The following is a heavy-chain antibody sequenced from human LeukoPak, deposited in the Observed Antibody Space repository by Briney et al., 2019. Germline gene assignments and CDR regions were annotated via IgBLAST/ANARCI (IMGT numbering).Heavy chain of an antibody. V-gene: IGHV3-11*04. CDR1: GFTFSDYY. Sequence: GGSLRLSCAASGFTFSDYYMSWIRQAPGKGLEWVSYISSSGSTIYYADSVKGRFTISRDNAKNSLYLQMNSLRAEDTAVYYCARSSGYYDFWSGYRTPGYWYFDLWGRGTLVTVSS. J-gene: IGHJ2*01. CDR2: ISSSGSTI. D-gene: IGHD3-3*01. CDR3: ARSSGYYDFWSGYRTPGYWYFDL.